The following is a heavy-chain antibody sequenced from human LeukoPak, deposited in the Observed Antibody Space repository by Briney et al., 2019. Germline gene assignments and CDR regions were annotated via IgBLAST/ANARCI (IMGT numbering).Heavy chain of an antibody. J-gene: IGHJ5*02. V-gene: IGHV1-18*01. CDR2: ISPYDGDT. D-gene: IGHD2-21*02. CDR3: ARDYCTRGGDCYKEDLFDP. CDR1: VYTFAIYG. Sequence: ASVKVSCKASVYTFAIYGISWVRQAPGQGLEWMAWISPYDGDTNYAQNFEGRVTMTTETSTSTAYMELRSLRSDDTAIYYCARDYCTRGGDCYKEDLFDPWGQGTLVTVSS.